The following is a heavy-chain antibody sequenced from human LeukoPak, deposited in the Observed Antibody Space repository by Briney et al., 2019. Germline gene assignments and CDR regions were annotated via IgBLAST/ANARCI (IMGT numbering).Heavy chain of an antibody. J-gene: IGHJ4*02. CDR2: MNPNSGDK. CDR1: GYTFTNYD. CDR3: GRALPRSGWVDY. V-gene: IGHV1-8*01. D-gene: IGHD6-19*01. Sequence: ASVKVSCKTSGYTFTNYDINWMRQATGQGPEWMGWMNPNSGDKEYAQKFQDRVTMTWDTSISAAYLELRSLRSEDTAVYYCGRALPRSGWVDYWGQGSLVTVSS.